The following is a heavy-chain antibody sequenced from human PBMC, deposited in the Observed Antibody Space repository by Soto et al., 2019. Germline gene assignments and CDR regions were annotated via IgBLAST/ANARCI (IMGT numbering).Heavy chain of an antibody. D-gene: IGHD6-13*01. CDR2: IAYDGSNI. Sequence: QVQLVESGGGVVQPGRSLRLSCAASGFTFSSNGMHWVRQAPGKGLEWVAVIAYDGSNIYYADSVKGRFTISRDNSKNTLYLQMDSLRGEDTAVYYCAKDRRSSWTFDYWGQGTLVTVSS. CDR3: AKDRRSSWTFDY. V-gene: IGHV3-30*18. CDR1: GFTFSSNG. J-gene: IGHJ4*02.